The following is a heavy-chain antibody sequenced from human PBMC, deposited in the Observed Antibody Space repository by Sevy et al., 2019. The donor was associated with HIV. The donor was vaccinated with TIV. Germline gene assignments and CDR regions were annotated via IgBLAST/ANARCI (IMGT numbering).Heavy chain of an antibody. CDR1: GGTFSSYA. V-gene: IGHV1-69*13. CDR3: ARVSPAAIVSGLRVYYYYGIDV. D-gene: IGHD2-2*02. J-gene: IGHJ6*02. Sequence: ASVKVYCKASGGTFSSYAISWVRQAPGQGLEWMGGIIPIFGTANYAQKFQGRVTITADESTSTAYMELSSLRSEDTAVYYCARVSPAAIVSGLRVYYYYGIDVWGQGTTVTVSS. CDR2: IIPIFGTA.